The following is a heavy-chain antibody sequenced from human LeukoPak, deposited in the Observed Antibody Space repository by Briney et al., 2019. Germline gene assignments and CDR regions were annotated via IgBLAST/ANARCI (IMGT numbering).Heavy chain of an antibody. CDR2: IRTNSEGGTT. Sequence: GGSLRLSCAASGLNFKIAWMSWVRQAPGKGLEWVGRIRTNSEGGTTDYAAPMKGKFTISRDDSKNMVYLQMNSMKTEDTAVYYCTTSLYYYGSGTKFAFDSWGQGTPVTVSS. V-gene: IGHV3-15*01. CDR1: GLNFKIAW. D-gene: IGHD3-10*01. J-gene: IGHJ4*02. CDR3: TTSLYYYGSGTKFAFDS.